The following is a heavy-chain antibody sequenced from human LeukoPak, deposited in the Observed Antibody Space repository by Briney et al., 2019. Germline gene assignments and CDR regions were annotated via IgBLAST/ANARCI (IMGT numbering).Heavy chain of an antibody. V-gene: IGHV3-66*01. J-gene: IGHJ1*01. Sequence: GGSLRLSCAASEFSVGSNYMTWVRQAPGKGLEWVSLIYSGGSTYYADSVKGRFTISRDNSKNTLYLQMNSLRAEDTAVYYCAKIRFRAEYFQHWGQGTLVTVSS. CDR2: IYSGGST. D-gene: IGHD3-3*01. CDR3: AKIRFRAEYFQH. CDR1: EFSVGSNY.